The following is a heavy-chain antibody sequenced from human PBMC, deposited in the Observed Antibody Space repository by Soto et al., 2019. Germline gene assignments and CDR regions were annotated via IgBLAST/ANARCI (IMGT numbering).Heavy chain of an antibody. J-gene: IGHJ4*02. CDR1: GYTFTSYG. D-gene: IGHD3-22*01. V-gene: IGHV1-8*02. Sequence: ASVKVSCKASGYTFTSYGISWVRQAPGQGLEWMGWISAYSGNTGYAQKFQGRVTMTRNTSISTAYMELSSLRSEDTAVYYCARGLRAYYYDSRGPGYWGQGTLVTVSS. CDR3: ARGLRAYYYDSRGPGY. CDR2: ISAYSGNT.